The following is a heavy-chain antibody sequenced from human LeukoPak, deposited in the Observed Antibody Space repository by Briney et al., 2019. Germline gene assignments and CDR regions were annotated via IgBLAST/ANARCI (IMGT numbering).Heavy chain of an antibody. D-gene: IGHD2-15*01. V-gene: IGHV4-59*08. CDR2: IYYSGST. Sequence: SETLPLTCTVSGGSISSYYWSWIRQPPGKGLEWIGYIYYSGSTNYNPSLKSRVTISVDTSKNQFSLKLSSVTAADTAVYYCARLGYCSGGSCYPEYYFDYWGQGTLVTVSS. CDR1: GGSISSYY. J-gene: IGHJ4*02. CDR3: ARLGYCSGGSCYPEYYFDY.